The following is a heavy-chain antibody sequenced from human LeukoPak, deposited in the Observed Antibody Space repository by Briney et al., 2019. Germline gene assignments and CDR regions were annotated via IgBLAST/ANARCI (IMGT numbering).Heavy chain of an antibody. CDR2: INSDGSST. Sequence: GGSLRLSCAASGFTFSSYWMHWVRQAPGKGLVWVSRINSDGSSTSYANSVKGRFTISRDNAKNTLYPQMNSLRAEDTAVYYCARVPQAVAGIFDYWGQGTLVTVSS. J-gene: IGHJ4*02. D-gene: IGHD6-19*01. V-gene: IGHV3-74*01. CDR3: ARVPQAVAGIFDY. CDR1: GFTFSSYW.